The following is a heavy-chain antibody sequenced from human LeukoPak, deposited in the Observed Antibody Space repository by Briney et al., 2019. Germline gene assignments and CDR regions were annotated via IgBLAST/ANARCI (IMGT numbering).Heavy chain of an antibody. CDR1: GFSLSSSGVG. CDR2: IYWNDDK. CDR3: ASRRGYYDSSGYYGLDFDY. D-gene: IGHD3-22*01. J-gene: IGHJ4*02. Sequence: SGPTLVKPTQTLTLTCTFSGFSLSSSGVGVGWIRQPPGKALEWLALIYWNDDKRYSPSLKSRLTITKDTSENQVVLTMTNMDPVDTATYYCASRRGYYDSSGYYGLDFDYWGQGTLVTVSS. V-gene: IGHV2-5*01.